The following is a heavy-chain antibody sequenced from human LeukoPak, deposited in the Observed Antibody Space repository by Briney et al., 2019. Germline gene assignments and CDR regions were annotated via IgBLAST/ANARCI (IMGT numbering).Heavy chain of an antibody. CDR3: ARGYVNYGGSFDY. J-gene: IGHJ4*02. CDR1: GGSIRSYY. Sequence: AETLSLTCTGSGGSIRSYYWSWIRQAAGKGLEWVWRIYTSGSSNYNPSLKSRVTMTVDTSKNQFSLKLSSVTAADTAIYYCARGYVNYGGSFDYWGQGTLVTVSS. D-gene: IGHD4-23*01. CDR2: IYTSGSS. V-gene: IGHV4-4*07.